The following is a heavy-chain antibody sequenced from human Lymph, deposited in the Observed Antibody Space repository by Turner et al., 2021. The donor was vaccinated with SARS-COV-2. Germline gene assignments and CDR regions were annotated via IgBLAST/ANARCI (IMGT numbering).Heavy chain of an antibody. CDR3: AREPLVVVTAGLDY. CDR2: ISSSGSTI. J-gene: IGHJ4*02. Sequence: EVQLVESGGGLVQPGGSLRLSCAASGFTFSSYEMNWVRQAPGKGLEWVSYISSSGSTIYYADSVKGRFTISRDKAKNSLYLQMNSLRAEDTAIYYCAREPLVVVTAGLDYWGQGTLVTVSS. V-gene: IGHV3-48*03. D-gene: IGHD2-21*02. CDR1: GFTFSSYE.